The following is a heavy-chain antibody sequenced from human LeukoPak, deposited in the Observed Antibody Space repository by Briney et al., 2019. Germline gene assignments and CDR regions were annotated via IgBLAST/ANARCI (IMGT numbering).Heavy chain of an antibody. Sequence: GGSLRLSCAASGFTSSDYYMSWIRQAPGKGLEWVSYISSSGSTIYYADSVKGRFTISRDNAKNSLYLQMNSLRAEDTAVYYCARDTGVGATTWAGYYYYYYMDVWGKGTTVTVSS. CDR1: GFTSSDYY. J-gene: IGHJ6*03. CDR3: ARDTGVGATTWAGYYYYYYMDV. CDR2: ISSSGSTI. D-gene: IGHD1-26*01. V-gene: IGHV3-11*01.